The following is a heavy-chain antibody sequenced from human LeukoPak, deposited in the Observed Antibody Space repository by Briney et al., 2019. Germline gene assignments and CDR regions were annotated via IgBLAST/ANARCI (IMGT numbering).Heavy chain of an antibody. J-gene: IGHJ4*02. Sequence: SETLSLTCSVSGDSISYFYWSWIRQAAGKGLEWIGRISGSGSTDYNPSLRSRVTISVDTSKNQFSLKLRSVTAADTAVYYCARGVSYYDSSGYYYNDYWGQGTLVTVSS. CDR2: ISGSGST. CDR1: GDSISYFY. CDR3: ARGVSYYDSSGYYYNDY. D-gene: IGHD3-22*01. V-gene: IGHV4-59*05.